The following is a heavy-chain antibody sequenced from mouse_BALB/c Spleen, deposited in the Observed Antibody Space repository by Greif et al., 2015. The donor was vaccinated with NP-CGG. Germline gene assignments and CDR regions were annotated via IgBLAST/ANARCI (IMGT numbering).Heavy chain of an antibody. Sequence: QVQLKHSGSVLVRPGASVELSCKASGYTFTSSWMHWAKQRPGQGLEWIGEIHPNSGNTNYNEKFKGKATLTVDTSSSTAYVDLSSLTSEDSAVYYCARDWYFDYWGQGTTPTVSS. V-gene: IGHV1S130*01. CDR1: GYTFTSSW. CDR3: ARDWYFDY. D-gene: IGHD4-1*01. CDR2: IHPNSGNT. J-gene: IGHJ2*01.